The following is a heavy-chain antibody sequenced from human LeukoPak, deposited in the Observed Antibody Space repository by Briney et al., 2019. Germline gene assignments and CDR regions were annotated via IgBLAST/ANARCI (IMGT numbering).Heavy chain of an antibody. V-gene: IGHV1-2*02. CDR3: ARAAQQLVQYNWFDP. Sequence: GASVKVSCKASGYTFTGYYIHWVRQAPGQRLEWMGWINPNNGGTNYAQKFQGRVTLTRDTSISTVYIELSRLRSDDTAVYYCARAAQQLVQYNWFDPWGQGTLVTVSS. J-gene: IGHJ5*02. CDR1: GYTFTGYY. D-gene: IGHD6-13*01. CDR2: INPNNGGT.